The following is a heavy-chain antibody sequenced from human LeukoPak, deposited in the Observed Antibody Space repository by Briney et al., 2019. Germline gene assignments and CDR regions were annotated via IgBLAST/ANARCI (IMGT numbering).Heavy chain of an antibody. CDR3: ARSATVTPGYFDY. J-gene: IGHJ4*02. D-gene: IGHD4-17*01. CDR2: IYSNGNT. Sequence: SETLSLTCSVSGGSISSSGHYWGWIRQSPEKGLDWIGSIYSNGNTYYNPSVKSRVTISVDTSKNQFSLKLTSVTAAETAVYYCARSATVTPGYFDYWGQGALVTVSS. V-gene: IGHV4-39*07. CDR1: GGSISSSGHY.